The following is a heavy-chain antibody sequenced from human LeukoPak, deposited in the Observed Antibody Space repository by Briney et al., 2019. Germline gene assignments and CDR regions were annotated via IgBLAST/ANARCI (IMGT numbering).Heavy chain of an antibody. CDR3: ARGQGDNYYPHPGFDY. CDR2: ISYDGSNK. CDR1: GFTFSSYA. J-gene: IGHJ4*02. V-gene: IGHV3-30*01. Sequence: GRSLRLSCAASGFTFSSYAMHWVRQAPGKGLEWVAVISYDGSNKYYADSVKGRFTISRDNSKNTLYLQMNSLRAEDTAVYYCARGQGDNYYPHPGFDYRGQGTLVTVSS. D-gene: IGHD3-10*01.